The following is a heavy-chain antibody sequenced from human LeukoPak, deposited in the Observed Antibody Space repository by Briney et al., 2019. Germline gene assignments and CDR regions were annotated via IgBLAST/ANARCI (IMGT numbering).Heavy chain of an antibody. Sequence: GGSLRLSCAASGFSFSNHGMHWVRQAPGKRLEWVAVIWDDGNNKRYANSVNGRFTISRDNSENTLYLQMNGLTAEDTAMYYCARGGGLDVWGQGATVTVSS. V-gene: IGHV3-33*01. CDR1: GFSFSNHG. CDR3: ARGGGLDV. D-gene: IGHD3-16*01. CDR2: IWDDGNNK. J-gene: IGHJ6*02.